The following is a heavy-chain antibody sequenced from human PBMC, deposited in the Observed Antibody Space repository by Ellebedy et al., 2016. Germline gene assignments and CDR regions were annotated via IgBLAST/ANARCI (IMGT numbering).Heavy chain of an antibody. J-gene: IGHJ5*02. Sequence: SETLSLXXTVSGAPISSRSYYRGWSRQPPGKGLEWIGYIFYIGSTYYNTSLKSRVTLSVDTSKNQFSLRLSSMTAADTAMYYCARRLSIGISGLGWCDPWGQGTLVTVSS. D-gene: IGHD1-14*01. CDR1: GAPISSRSYY. CDR3: ARRLSIGISGLGWCDP. CDR2: IFYIGST. V-gene: IGHV4-39*01.